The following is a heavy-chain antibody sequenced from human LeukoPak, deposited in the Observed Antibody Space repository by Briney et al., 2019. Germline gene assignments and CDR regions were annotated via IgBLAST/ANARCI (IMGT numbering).Heavy chain of an antibody. CDR1: GFTFNSYA. CDR2: ISGSGGST. Sequence: GGSLRLSCAASGFTFNSYAMSWVRQAPGKGLEWVSAISGSGGSTYYADSVKGRFTISRDNSKNTLYLQMNSLRAEDTAVYYCAKDLAGREEAAYDYWGQGTLVTVSS. CDR3: AKDLAGREEAAYDY. J-gene: IGHJ4*02. V-gene: IGHV3-23*01. D-gene: IGHD6-25*01.